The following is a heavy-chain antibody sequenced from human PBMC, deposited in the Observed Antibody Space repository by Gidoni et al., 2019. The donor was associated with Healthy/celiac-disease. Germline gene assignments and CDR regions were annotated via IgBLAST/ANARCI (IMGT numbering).Heavy chain of an antibody. CDR3: ARDDPSSSWYYYGMDV. V-gene: IGHV4-4*07. Sequence: QVQLQESGPGLVKPSATLSPTCTVAGGLLSSYYWSWNRQPAGKELEWIGRIYTIGSTIYNPSVKSRATMSVDTSKNQFSLKLGSVTAADTAVYYCARDDPSSSWYYYGMDVWGQGTTVTVSS. D-gene: IGHD6-13*01. CDR2: IYTIGST. J-gene: IGHJ6*02. CDR1: GGLLSSYY.